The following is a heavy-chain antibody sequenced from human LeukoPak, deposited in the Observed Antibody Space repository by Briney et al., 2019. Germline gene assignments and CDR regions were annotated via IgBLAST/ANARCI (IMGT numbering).Heavy chain of an antibody. D-gene: IGHD2-2*01. CDR3: TTTHLVPLDY. J-gene: IGHJ4*02. Sequence: GGSLRLSCAVSGLTFTNAWMSWVRQAPGKGLEWVGRIKSKTDGGTTDFAAPVKGRFTISRDDSKTMLYLQMNSLKTDDTAVYCCTTTHLVPLDYWGQGTLVTVSS. V-gene: IGHV3-15*01. CDR2: IKSKTDGGTT. CDR1: GLTFTNAW.